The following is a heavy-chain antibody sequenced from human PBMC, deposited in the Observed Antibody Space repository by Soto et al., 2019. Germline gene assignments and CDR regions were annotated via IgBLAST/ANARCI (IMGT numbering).Heavy chain of an antibody. V-gene: IGHV3-64*01. D-gene: IGHD2-2*01. CDR3: ARGALGYCSSTSCPGDY. Sequence: EVQLVESGGGLVQPGGSLRLSCAASGFTFSSYAMHWVRQAPGKGLEYVSAISSNGGSTYYANSVKGRFTISRDNSKNTLYLQMCSLRAEDMAVYYCARGALGYCSSTSCPGDYWGQRTLVTVSS. J-gene: IGHJ4*02. CDR1: GFTFSSYA. CDR2: ISSNGGST.